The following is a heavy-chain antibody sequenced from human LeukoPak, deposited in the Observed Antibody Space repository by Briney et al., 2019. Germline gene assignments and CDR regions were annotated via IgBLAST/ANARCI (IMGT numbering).Heavy chain of an antibody. D-gene: IGHD2-2*02. Sequence: GGSLRLSCAASGFTFSSYWMHWVRQAPGKGLVWVSRINSDGSSTSYADSVKGRFTISRDNVKNTLYLQMNSLRAEDTAVYYCARGDCSSTSCYTFDPWGQGTLVTVSS. CDR3: ARGDCSSTSCYTFDP. V-gene: IGHV3-74*01. J-gene: IGHJ5*02. CDR2: INSDGSST. CDR1: GFTFSSYW.